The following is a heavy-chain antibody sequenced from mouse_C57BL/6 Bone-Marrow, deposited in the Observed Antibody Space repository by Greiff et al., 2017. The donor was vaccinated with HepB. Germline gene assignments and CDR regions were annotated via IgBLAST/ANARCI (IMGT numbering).Heavy chain of an antibody. CDR1: GFTFTDYY. J-gene: IGHJ2*01. CDR3: ARNWERYFDY. V-gene: IGHV7-3*01. Sequence: VQLKESGGGLVQPGGSLSLSCAASGFTFTDYYMSWVRQPPGKALEWLGFIRNKANGYTTEYSASVKGRFTISRDNSQSILYLQMNALRAEDSATYYCARNWERYFDYWGQGTTLTVSS. D-gene: IGHD4-1*01. CDR2: IRNKANGYTT.